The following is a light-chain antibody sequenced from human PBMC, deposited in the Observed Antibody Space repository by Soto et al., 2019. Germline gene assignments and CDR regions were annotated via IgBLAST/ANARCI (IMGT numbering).Light chain of an antibody. CDR2: EGD. Sequence: NSSDVGSSNLVSWYQQHPGKAPKLIIFEGDRRPSGVSGRFSGSKSGNTASLTISGLQADDEADYYCCSFARSTTFCVFGTGSEVPVL. CDR1: SSDVGSSNL. V-gene: IGLV2-23*01. CDR3: CSFARSTTFCV. J-gene: IGLJ1*01.